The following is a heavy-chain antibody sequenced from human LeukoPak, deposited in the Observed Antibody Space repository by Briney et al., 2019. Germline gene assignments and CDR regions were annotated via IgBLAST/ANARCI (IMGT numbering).Heavy chain of an antibody. Sequence: SVKVSCKASGGTFSSYAISWVRQAPGQGLEWMGGIIPIFGTANYAQKFQGRVTITADKSTSTAYMELSSLRSEDTAVYYCARAPRVRGVIHHYYGMDVWGKGTTVTVSS. D-gene: IGHD3-10*01. V-gene: IGHV1-69*06. CDR3: ARAPRVRGVIHHYYGMDV. J-gene: IGHJ6*04. CDR2: IIPIFGTA. CDR1: GGTFSSYA.